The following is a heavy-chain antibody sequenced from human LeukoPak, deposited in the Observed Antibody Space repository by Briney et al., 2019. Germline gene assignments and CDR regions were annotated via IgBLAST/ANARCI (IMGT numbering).Heavy chain of an antibody. D-gene: IGHD2-2*02. CDR2: VNPNSGYT. V-gene: IGHV1-8*01. CDR3: ARSHSYPYGLDV. J-gene: IGHJ6*02. CDR1: GYTFTNYD. Sequence: ASVKVSCKASGYTFTNYDINWVRHAPGQGLEWMGWVNPNSGYTNYAQRFQGRVTMTRDTSVSTAYMELNYLGSDDMAVYFCARSHSYPYGLDVWGQGTTITVSS.